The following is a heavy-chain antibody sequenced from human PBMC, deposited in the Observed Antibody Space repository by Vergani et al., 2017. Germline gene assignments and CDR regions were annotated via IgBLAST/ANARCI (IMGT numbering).Heavy chain of an antibody. Sequence: QVQLVQSGSELKKPGASVKVSCKASGYTFSSYAMNWVRQAPGQGLEWMGRIIPIFGTANYAQKFQGRVTITADESTSTAYMELSSLRSEDTAVYYCARDGGRDGYNFPDLDYWGQGTLVTVSS. CDR1: GYTFSSYA. J-gene: IGHJ4*02. V-gene: IGHV1-69*18. CDR2: IIPIFGTA. CDR3: ARDGGRDGYNFPDLDY. D-gene: IGHD5-24*01.